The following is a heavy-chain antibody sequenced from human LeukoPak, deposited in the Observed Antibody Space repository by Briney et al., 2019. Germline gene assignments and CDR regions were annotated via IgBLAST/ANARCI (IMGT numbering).Heavy chain of an antibody. CDR3: ARDYDFGVVNN. V-gene: IGHV3-48*01. J-gene: IGHJ4*02. CDR2: ISSSSSTI. D-gene: IGHD3-3*01. Sequence: GGSLRLSXAASGFTFSSYSMNWVRQAPGKGLEWVSYISSSSSTIYYADSVKGRFTISRDNAKNSLYLQMNSLRAEDTAVYYCARDYDFGVVNNWGQGTLVTVSS. CDR1: GFTFSSYS.